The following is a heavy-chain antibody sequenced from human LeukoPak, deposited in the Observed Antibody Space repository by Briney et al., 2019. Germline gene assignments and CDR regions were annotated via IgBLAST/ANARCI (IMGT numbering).Heavy chain of an antibody. J-gene: IGHJ5*02. Sequence: PTLSLTCSISGSSVTCNDDARSWIRQSPSRGLEWLGRTYYRSKWYNEYVVSVKSRITINPDTSKNQFSLKLSPVTAADAAVYYCARESTSDNDFWSGYYRNNWFDPWGQGTLVTVSS. D-gene: IGHD3-3*01. CDR1: GSSVTCNDDA. V-gene: IGHV6-1*01. CDR3: ARESTSDNDFWSGYYRNNWFDP. CDR2: TYYRSKWYN.